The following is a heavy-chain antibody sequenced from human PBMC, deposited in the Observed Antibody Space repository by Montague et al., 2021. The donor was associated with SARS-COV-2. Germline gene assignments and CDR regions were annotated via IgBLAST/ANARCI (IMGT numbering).Heavy chain of an antibody. CDR3: ARDDIVLQGVTKGMDV. V-gene: IGHV4-39*07. Sequence: SETLPLTCTVSGGSISSSNYYWGWIRQPPGKGLEWIGNMYYSGSTYYNPSLKSRVTISIGTSKNQFSLKLSSVTAADTAVYYCARDDIVLQGVTKGMDVWGQGTTVTVSS. CDR1: GGSISSSNYY. D-gene: IGHD3-10*01. CDR2: MYYSGST. J-gene: IGHJ6*02.